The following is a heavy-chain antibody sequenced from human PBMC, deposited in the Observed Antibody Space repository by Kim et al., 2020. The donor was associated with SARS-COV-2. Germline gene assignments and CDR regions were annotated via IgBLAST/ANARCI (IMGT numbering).Heavy chain of an antibody. D-gene: IGHD2-15*01. J-gene: IGHJ4*02. CDR3: ARFRVNQGYCSGGSCYPTYYFDY. V-gene: IGHV4-34*01. CDR1: GGSFSGYY. Sequence: SETLSLTCAVYGGSFSGYYWSWIRQPPGKGLEWIGEINHSGSTNYNPSLKSRVTISVDTSKNQFSLKLSSVTAADTAVYYCARFRVNQGYCSGGSCYPTYYFDYWGQGTLVTVSS. CDR2: INHSGST.